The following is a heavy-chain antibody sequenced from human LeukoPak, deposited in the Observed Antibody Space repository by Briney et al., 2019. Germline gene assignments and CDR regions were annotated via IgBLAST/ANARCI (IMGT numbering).Heavy chain of an antibody. CDR1: GGFNSSHY. Sequence: SETLSLTCTVSGGFNSSHYWRWIRQPPGKGLVWSGYIYYSGSTNYSPSLKSRVTISVDTSKNQFSLKLSSVTAADTAVYYCARGGSGPFDPWGQGTLVTVSS. J-gene: IGHJ5*02. CDR3: ARGGSGPFDP. V-gene: IGHV4-59*11. CDR2: IYYSGST. D-gene: IGHD3-10*01.